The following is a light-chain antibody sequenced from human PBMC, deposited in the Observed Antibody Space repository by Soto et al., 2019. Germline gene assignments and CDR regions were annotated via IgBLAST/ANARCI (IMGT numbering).Light chain of an antibody. Sequence: QPALTQPPSVSAAPGQKVTISCSGSSSNIGNNYVSWYQQLPGTAPKLLIYDNNKRPSGIPDRFSGSKSGTSATLGITGLQTGDEADYYCGTWDSSLSAGGVFGTGTKVTVL. J-gene: IGLJ1*01. V-gene: IGLV1-51*01. CDR2: DNN. CDR3: GTWDSSLSAGGV. CDR1: SSNIGNNY.